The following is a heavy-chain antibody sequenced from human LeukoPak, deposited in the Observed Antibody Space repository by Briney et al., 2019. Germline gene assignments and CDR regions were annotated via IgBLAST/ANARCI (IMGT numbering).Heavy chain of an antibody. J-gene: IGHJ4*02. D-gene: IGHD5-18*01. Sequence: GGSLRLSCAASGFTFSRYGMSWGRQAPGKGLEWVSIIYSGGNTYYADSVEGRFTISRDNSKNTLYLQMNSLRAEDTAVYYCARGRAYSYGYCFDYWGQGTLVTVSS. V-gene: IGHV3-53*01. CDR3: ARGRAYSYGYCFDY. CDR2: IYSGGNT. CDR1: GFTFSRYG.